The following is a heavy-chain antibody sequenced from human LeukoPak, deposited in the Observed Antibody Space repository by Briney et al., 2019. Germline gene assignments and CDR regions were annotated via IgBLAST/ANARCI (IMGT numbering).Heavy chain of an antibody. CDR3: ANSFGALGDAFDI. J-gene: IGHJ3*02. CDR1: GFTFSSYW. V-gene: IGHV3-74*01. CDR2: INSDGRST. Sequence: GGSLRLSCAASGFTFSSYWMHWVRQAPGKGLVWVSRINSDGRSTDYADSVKGRFTISRDNAKNTLYLQMNSLRAEDTAVYHCANSFGALGDAFDIWGQGTMVTVSS. D-gene: IGHD3-10*01.